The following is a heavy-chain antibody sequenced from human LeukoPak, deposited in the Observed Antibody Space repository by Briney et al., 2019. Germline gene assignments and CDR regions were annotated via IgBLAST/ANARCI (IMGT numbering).Heavy chain of an antibody. Sequence: GGSLRLSCAASGFTFSSYALSWVRQAPGKGLVWVSRINTDGTSTSYADSVKGRFTISRDNAKNTVYLQMNSLRVEDTAVYYCVRADFWSGYPLTAFDCWGQGSLVIVSS. J-gene: IGHJ4*02. CDR2: INTDGTST. CDR3: VRADFWSGYPLTAFDC. CDR1: GFTFSSYA. V-gene: IGHV3-74*01. D-gene: IGHD3-3*01.